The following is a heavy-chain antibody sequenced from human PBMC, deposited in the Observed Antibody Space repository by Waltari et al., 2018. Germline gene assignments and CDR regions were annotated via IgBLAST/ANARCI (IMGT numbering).Heavy chain of an antibody. D-gene: IGHD3-10*01. V-gene: IGHV4-39*07. CDR3: ARESGSGSLSAFDI. CDR2: IYYSGST. CDR1: GGSISSSSYY. Sequence: QLQLQESGPGLVKPSETLSLTCTVSGGSISSSSYYWGWIRQPPGKGLEWIGSIYYSGSTYYNPSLKSRVTISVDTSKNQFSLKLSSVTAADTAVYYCARESGSGSLSAFDIWGQGTMVIVSS. J-gene: IGHJ3*02.